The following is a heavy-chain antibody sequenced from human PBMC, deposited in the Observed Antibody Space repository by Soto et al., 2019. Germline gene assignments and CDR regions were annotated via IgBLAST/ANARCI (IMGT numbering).Heavy chain of an antibody. CDR3: AKEYIGYCSGGSCYGPFDY. CDR1: GVPFSSYG. J-gene: IGHJ4*02. V-gene: IGHV3-30*02. D-gene: IGHD2-15*01. CDR2: IRNDGSNK. Sequence: PGGSLRLSCAASGVPFSSYGMNWVRQAPGKGLEWVSFIRNDGSNKYYADSVKGRFTISRDNSKNTLYLQMNSLRAEDTAVYYCAKEYIGYCSGGSCYGPFDYWGQGTLVTVSS.